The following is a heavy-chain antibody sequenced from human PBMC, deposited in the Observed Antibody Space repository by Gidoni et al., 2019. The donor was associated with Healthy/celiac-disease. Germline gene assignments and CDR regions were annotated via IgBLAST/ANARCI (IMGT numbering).Heavy chain of an antibody. J-gene: IGHJ2*01. Sequence: EVQLVESGGGLVQPGGSLRLSCAASGFTFSSCWMSWVRQAPGKGLEWVANIKQDGSEKYYVDSVKGRFTISRDNAKNSLYLQMNSLRAEDTAVYYCARVEDGAIYWYFDLWGRGTLVTVSS. V-gene: IGHV3-7*01. CDR2: IKQDGSEK. D-gene: IGHD2-2*02. CDR3: ARVEDGAIYWYFDL. CDR1: GFTFSSCW.